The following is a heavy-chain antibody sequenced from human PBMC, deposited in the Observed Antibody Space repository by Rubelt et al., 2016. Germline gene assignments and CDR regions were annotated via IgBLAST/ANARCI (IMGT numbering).Heavy chain of an antibody. CDR3: ARRLPSYYNHSGLDV. V-gene: IGHV4-34*01. CDR2: INHSGST. Sequence: QVQLQQWGAGLLKSSETLSLTCAVYSESFSNHYWTWIRQPPGKGLEWLGEINHSGSTSYNPSLKIRVTISIDTSKKQCSLKLSSVTAADTAVYYCARRLPSYYNHSGLDVWGQGTTVTVTS. J-gene: IGHJ6*02. CDR1: SESFSNHY. D-gene: IGHD1-26*01.